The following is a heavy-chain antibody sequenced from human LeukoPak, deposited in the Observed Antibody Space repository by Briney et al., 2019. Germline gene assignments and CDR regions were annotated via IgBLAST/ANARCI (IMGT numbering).Heavy chain of an antibody. Sequence: SETLSLTCAVYGGSFSDYYWSGIRQPPGKGLEWIGEINHSGSTNYNPSLKSRVTISVDTSKNQFSLKLSSVTAADTAAYYCARGRLFLPRPATAMGAFDIWGQGTIVTVSS. CDR1: GGSFSDYY. CDR3: ARGRLFLPRPATAMGAFDI. V-gene: IGHV4-34*01. J-gene: IGHJ3*02. CDR2: INHSGST. D-gene: IGHD2-2*01.